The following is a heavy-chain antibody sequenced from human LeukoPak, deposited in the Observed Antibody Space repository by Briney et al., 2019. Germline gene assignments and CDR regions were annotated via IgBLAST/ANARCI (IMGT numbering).Heavy chain of an antibody. V-gene: IGHV4-34*01. CDR2: INPSGSP. CDR1: GDSLSRYY. Sequence: SETLSLTCAVYGDSLSRYYWTWIRQPPGKGREWLGEINPSGSPDYNPSLKSRATISVDTSKNQFSLRLTSVTAADTAVYYCASVRHDPLEYDYYVDVWGKGTTVTVSS. CDR3: ASVRHDPLEYDYYVDV. J-gene: IGHJ6*03. D-gene: IGHD2/OR15-2a*01.